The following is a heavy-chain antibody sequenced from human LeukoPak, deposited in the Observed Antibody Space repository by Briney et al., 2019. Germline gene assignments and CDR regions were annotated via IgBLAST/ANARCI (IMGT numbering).Heavy chain of an antibody. CDR1: GFTFSNYW. V-gene: IGHV3-7*03. Sequence: GGSLRLSCAASGFTFSNYWMSWVRQAPGKGLEWVANIKHDGGDKHYVDSVKGRFTIARDSAKNSLNLQMHSLRAEDTAVYYCARGGNYDILTGYIFDYWGEGTLVTVSS. J-gene: IGHJ4*02. CDR2: IKHDGGDK. D-gene: IGHD3-9*01. CDR3: ARGGNYDILTGYIFDY.